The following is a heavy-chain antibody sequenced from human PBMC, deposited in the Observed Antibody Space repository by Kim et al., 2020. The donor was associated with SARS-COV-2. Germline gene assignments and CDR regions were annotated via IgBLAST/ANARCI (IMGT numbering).Heavy chain of an antibody. CDR1: GYTFTSYD. D-gene: IGHD1-26*01. V-gene: IGHV1-8*01. CDR2: MNPNSGNT. J-gene: IGHJ1*01. CDR3: AREGGAWAGPSGSYGYFQH. Sequence: ASVKVSCKASGYTFTSYDINWVRQATGQGLEWMGWMNPNSGNTGYAQKFQGRVTMTRNTSISTAYMELSSLRSEDTAVYYCAREGGAWAGPSGSYGYFQHWGQGTLVTVSS.